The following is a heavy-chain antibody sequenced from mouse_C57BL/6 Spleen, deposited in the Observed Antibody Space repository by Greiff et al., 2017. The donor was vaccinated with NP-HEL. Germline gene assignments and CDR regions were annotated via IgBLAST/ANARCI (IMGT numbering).Heavy chain of an antibody. Sequence: QVHVKQSGAELVKPGASVKLSCKASGYTFTEYTIHWVKQRSGQGLEWIGWFYPGRGSIKYNEKFKDKATLTADKSSSTVYMELSRLTSEYSAVYFCARHEDRGDYFDYWGQGTTLTVSS. CDR1: GYTFTEYT. V-gene: IGHV1-62-2*01. J-gene: IGHJ2*01. CDR2: FYPGRGSI. CDR3: ARHEDRGDYFDY. D-gene: IGHD3-1*01.